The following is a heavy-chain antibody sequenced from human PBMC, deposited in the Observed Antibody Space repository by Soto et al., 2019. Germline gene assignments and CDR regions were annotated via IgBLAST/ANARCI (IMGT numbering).Heavy chain of an antibody. V-gene: IGHV3-30*18. J-gene: IGHJ3*02. CDR3: AKDRKDYYGSGSYYSDAFDI. CDR2: ISYDGSNK. Sequence: QVQLVESGGGVVQPGRSLRLSCAASGFTFSSYGMHWVRQAPGKGLEWVAVISYDGSNKYYADSVKGRFTISRDNSKNTLYLQMNSLRAEDTAVYYCAKDRKDYYGSGSYYSDAFDIWGQGTMVTVSS. D-gene: IGHD3-10*01. CDR1: GFTFSSYG.